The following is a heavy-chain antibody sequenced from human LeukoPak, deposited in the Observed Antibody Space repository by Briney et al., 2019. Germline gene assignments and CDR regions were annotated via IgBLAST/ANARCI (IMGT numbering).Heavy chain of an antibody. J-gene: IGHJ4*02. Sequence: GGSLRLSCAASQFTFSSYAMSWVRQAPGKGLEWVSAISGSGGSTYYADSVKGRFTISRDNSKNTLYLQMNSLRAEDTAVYYCAKDPTGSGSYCFDYWGQGTLVTVSS. CDR2: ISGSGGST. D-gene: IGHD3-10*01. CDR3: AKDPTGSGSYCFDY. V-gene: IGHV3-23*01. CDR1: QFTFSSYA.